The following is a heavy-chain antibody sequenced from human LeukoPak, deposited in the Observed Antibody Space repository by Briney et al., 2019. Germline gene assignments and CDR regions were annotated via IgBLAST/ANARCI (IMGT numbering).Heavy chain of an antibody. V-gene: IGHV3-21*01. J-gene: IGHJ4*02. Sequence: GGSLRLSCAASGFTFSSYSMNWVRQAPGKGLEWVSSISSSSSYIYYADPVKGRFTISRDNAKNSLYLQMNSLRAEDTAVYYCARSPLGHFYDILTGYYMYFDYWGQGTLVTVSS. CDR2: ISSSSSYI. D-gene: IGHD3-9*01. CDR3: ARSPLGHFYDILTGYYMYFDY. CDR1: GFTFSSYS.